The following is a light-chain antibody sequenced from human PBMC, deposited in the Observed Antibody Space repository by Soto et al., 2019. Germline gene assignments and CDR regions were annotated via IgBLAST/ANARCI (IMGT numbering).Light chain of an antibody. V-gene: IGLV1-47*01. CDR3: AAWDDSLSAL. CDR2: RNN. CDR1: SSNIGSNY. Sequence: QSVLTQPPSASGTPGQRVTISCSGSSSNIGSNYVYWYQQLPGTAPKLLIYRNNQRPSGVPDRFSGSKSGTSASLAISGLRSEDEADYYCAAWDDSLSALFGGGTTVTV. J-gene: IGLJ2*01.